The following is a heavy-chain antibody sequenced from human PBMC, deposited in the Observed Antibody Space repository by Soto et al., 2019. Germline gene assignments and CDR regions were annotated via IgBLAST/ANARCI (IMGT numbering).Heavy chain of an antibody. D-gene: IGHD4-17*01. Sequence: SVKVSCKASGGTFSSYTISWVRQAPGQGLEWMGRIIPILGIANYAQKFQGRVTITADKSTSTAYMELSSLRSEDTAVYYCARSTDYVDYNDAFDIWGQGTMVTVSS. J-gene: IGHJ3*02. V-gene: IGHV1-69*02. CDR2: IIPILGIA. CDR1: GGTFSSYT. CDR3: ARSTDYVDYNDAFDI.